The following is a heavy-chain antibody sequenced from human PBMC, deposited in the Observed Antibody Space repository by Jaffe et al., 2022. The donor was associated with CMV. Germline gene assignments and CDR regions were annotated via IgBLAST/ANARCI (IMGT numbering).Heavy chain of an antibody. CDR1: GYSFTKYW. Sequence: EVQLVQSGPEVKKPGESLKISCKGSGYSFTKYWIGWVRQMPGKGLEWMGIIYPGESETRYGPSFQGQVTISADTSINTAYLEWGSLRVSDTAIYYCARSAALKEYDFWSAYYKMKRRDQDFYFDVWGKGTTVTVSS. V-gene: IGHV5-51*01. CDR2: IYPGESET. D-gene: IGHD3-3*01. J-gene: IGHJ6*03. CDR3: ARSAALKEYDFWSAYYKMKRRDQDFYFDV.